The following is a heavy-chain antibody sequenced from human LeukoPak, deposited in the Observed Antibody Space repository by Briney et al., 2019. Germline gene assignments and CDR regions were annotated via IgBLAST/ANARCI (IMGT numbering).Heavy chain of an antibody. Sequence: ASVKVSCKASGGTFSSYAISWVRQAPGQGLEWMGWMNPNSGNTGYAQKFQGRVTITRNTSISTAYMELSSLRSEDTAVYYCARAQRTGFGESIDYWGQGTLVTVSS. J-gene: IGHJ4*02. D-gene: IGHD3-10*01. V-gene: IGHV1-8*03. CDR1: GGTFSSYA. CDR3: ARAQRTGFGESIDY. CDR2: MNPNSGNT.